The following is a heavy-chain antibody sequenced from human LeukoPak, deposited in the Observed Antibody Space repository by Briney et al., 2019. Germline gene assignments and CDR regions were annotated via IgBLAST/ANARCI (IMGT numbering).Heavy chain of an antibody. CDR1: GFTFSSYA. CDR3: ARVRVWGSYRYTGYYFDY. J-gene: IGHJ4*02. CDR2: ISGSGSNT. D-gene: IGHD3-16*02. Sequence: GGSLRLSCAASGFTFSSYAMSWVRQAPGKGLEWVSSISGSGSNTFYADSVKGRFTISRDNSKNTLYLQMNSLRAEDTAVYYCARVRVWGSYRYTGYYFDYWGQGTLVTVSS. V-gene: IGHV3-23*01.